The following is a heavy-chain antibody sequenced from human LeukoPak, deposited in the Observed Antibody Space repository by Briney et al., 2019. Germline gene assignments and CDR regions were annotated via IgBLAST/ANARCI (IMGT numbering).Heavy chain of an antibody. CDR1: GFTFSSYE. D-gene: IGHD3-9*01. Sequence: GGSLRLSCAASGFTFSSYEMSWVRQAPREELEWVSYISSSGSTIYYADSVKGRFTISRDNAKNSLYLQMNSLRAEDTAVYYCARDYDILTGYYPDAFDIWGQGTMVTVSS. J-gene: IGHJ3*02. CDR3: ARDYDILTGYYPDAFDI. V-gene: IGHV3-48*03. CDR2: ISSSGSTI.